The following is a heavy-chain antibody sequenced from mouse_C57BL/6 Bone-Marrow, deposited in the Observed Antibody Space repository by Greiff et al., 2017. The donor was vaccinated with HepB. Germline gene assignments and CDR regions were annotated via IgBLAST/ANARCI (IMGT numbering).Heavy chain of an antibody. Sequence: QVQLKQPGAELVKPGASVKMSCKASGYTFTSYWITWVKQRPGQGLEWIGDIYPGSGSTNYNEKFKSKATLTVDTSSSTAYMQLSSLTSEDSAVYYCARGWLLRGGAMDYWGQGTSVTVSS. CDR2: IYPGSGST. D-gene: IGHD2-3*01. J-gene: IGHJ4*01. V-gene: IGHV1-55*01. CDR1: GYTFTSYW. CDR3: ARGWLLRGGAMDY.